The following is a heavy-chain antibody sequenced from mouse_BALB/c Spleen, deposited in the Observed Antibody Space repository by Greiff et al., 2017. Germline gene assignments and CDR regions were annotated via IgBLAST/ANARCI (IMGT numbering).Heavy chain of an antibody. J-gene: IGHJ2*01. CDR3: ARSGGYDYFDY. V-gene: IGHV1S81*02. CDR1: GYTFTSYW. Sequence: QVQLKQPGAELVKPGASVKLSCKASGYTFTSYWMHWVKQRPGQGLEWIGEINPSNGRTNYNEKFKSKATLTVDESSSTAYMQLSSLTSEDSAVYYCARSGGYDYFDYWGQGTTRTVAA. CDR2: INPSNGRT. D-gene: IGHD2-2*01.